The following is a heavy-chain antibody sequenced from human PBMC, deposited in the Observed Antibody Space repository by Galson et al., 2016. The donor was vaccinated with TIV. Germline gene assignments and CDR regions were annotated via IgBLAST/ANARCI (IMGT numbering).Heavy chain of an antibody. V-gene: IGHV3-48*03. Sequence: SLRLSCAVSGFTFDSHEMNWARQAPGKGLEWVASISSGGNTMFYADSVKGRFITSRDNTKNSLYLQMNSLRVEDTAVYYCARAYYDPLTRFSGAFDYWGQGTLVTVSS. CDR1: GFTFDSHE. CDR3: ARAYYDPLTRFSGAFDY. J-gene: IGHJ4*02. D-gene: IGHD3-9*01. CDR2: ISSGGNTM.